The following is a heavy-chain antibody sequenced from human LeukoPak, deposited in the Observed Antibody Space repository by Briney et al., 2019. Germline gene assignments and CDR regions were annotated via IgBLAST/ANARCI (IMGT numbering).Heavy chain of an antibody. D-gene: IGHD3-10*01. Sequence: SVKVSCKASGDTFSSYAISWVRQAPGQGLEWMGRIIPILGIANYAQKFQGRVTITADKSTSTAYMELSSLRSEDTAVYYCARHPSRGSVRLAYWGQGTLVTVSS. V-gene: IGHV1-69*04. CDR1: GDTFSSYA. CDR3: ARHPSRGSVRLAY. CDR2: IIPILGIA. J-gene: IGHJ4*02.